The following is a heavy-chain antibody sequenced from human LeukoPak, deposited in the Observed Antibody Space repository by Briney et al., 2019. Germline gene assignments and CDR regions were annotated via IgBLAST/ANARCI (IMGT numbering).Heavy chain of an antibody. D-gene: IGHD3-3*01. CDR1: GGSFSGYY. J-gene: IGHJ6*03. Sequence: PSETLSLTCAVYGGSFSGYYWSWIRQPPGKGLEWIGEINHSESTNYNPSLKSRVTISVDTSKNQFSLKLSSVTAADTAVYYCARGSSYYDFWSGYYGYPYYYYMDVWGKGTTVTVSS. CDR2: INHSEST. V-gene: IGHV4-34*01. CDR3: ARGSSYYDFWSGYYGYPYYYYMDV.